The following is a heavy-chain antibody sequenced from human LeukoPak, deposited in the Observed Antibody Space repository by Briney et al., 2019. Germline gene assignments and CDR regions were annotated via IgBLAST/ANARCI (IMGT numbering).Heavy chain of an antibody. V-gene: IGHV3-33*01. D-gene: IGHD5-24*01. CDR1: GFTFSSYG. J-gene: IGHJ3*02. Sequence: GRSLRLSCAASGFTFSSYGMHWVRQAPGKGLEWVAVIWYDGTNKYYADSVKGRFTISRDNSKNTLFLQMNSLRAEDTAVYFCAGVGRWGALDIWGQGTMVTVSS. CDR2: IWYDGTNK. CDR3: AGVGRWGALDI.